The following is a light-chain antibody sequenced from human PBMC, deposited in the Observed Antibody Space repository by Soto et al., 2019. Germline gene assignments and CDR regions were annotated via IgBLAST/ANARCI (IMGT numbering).Light chain of an antibody. J-gene: IGKJ2*01. CDR3: QQYNNWPPEYT. Sequence: EIVMTQSPATLSVSPGERATLSCRASQSVSSNLAWFQRKPGQAPRLLIYGGSTRATGIPARFSGSGSGTEFTLTISSLQSEDFAVYYCQQYNNWPPEYTFGQGTKLEIK. V-gene: IGKV3-15*01. CDR2: GGS. CDR1: QSVSSN.